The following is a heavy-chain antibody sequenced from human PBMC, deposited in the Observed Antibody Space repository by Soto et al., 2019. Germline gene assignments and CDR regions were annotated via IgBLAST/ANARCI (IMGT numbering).Heavy chain of an antibody. V-gene: IGHV4-59*01. CDR3: ARGDIAARTFDY. D-gene: IGHD6-6*01. J-gene: IGHJ4*02. CDR2: IYYSGST. Sequence: PSETLSLTCTVSGGSISSYYWSWIRQPPGKGLEWIGYIYYSGSTNYNPSLKSRVTISVDTSKNQFSLKLSSVTAADTAVYYCARGDIAARTFDYWGQGTLVTVSS. CDR1: GGSISSYY.